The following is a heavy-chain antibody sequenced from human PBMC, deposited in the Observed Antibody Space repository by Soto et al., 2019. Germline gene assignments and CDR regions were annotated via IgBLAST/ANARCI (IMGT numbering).Heavy chain of an antibody. Sequence: QVQLVESGGGLVKPGGSLRLSCAASGFTFSDYYMSWIRQAPGKGLEWVSYISSSGSTIYYADSVKGRFTISRDNAKNSLYLQMNSLRAKDSPVYYCARDKYYYGAGSNPYYYVSIDVWGQGTTVTVSS. V-gene: IGHV3-11*01. CDR3: ARDKYYYGAGSNPYYYVSIDV. D-gene: IGHD3-10*01. CDR2: ISSSGSTI. J-gene: IGHJ6*02. CDR1: GFTFSDYY.